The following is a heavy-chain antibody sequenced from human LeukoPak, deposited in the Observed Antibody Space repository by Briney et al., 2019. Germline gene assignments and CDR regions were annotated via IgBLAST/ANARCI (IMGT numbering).Heavy chain of an antibody. CDR3: ARISGTPSNFDY. CDR1: GFTFSSYG. Sequence: GGSLRLSCAASGFTFSSYGMHWVRQAPGRGLEWVSYISTSGSTIYYADSVKGRFTTSRDNAKNSLYLQMNSLRAEDTAVYYCARISGTPSNFDYWGQGTLVTVSS. V-gene: IGHV3-48*03. J-gene: IGHJ4*02. D-gene: IGHD1-7*01. CDR2: ISTSGSTI.